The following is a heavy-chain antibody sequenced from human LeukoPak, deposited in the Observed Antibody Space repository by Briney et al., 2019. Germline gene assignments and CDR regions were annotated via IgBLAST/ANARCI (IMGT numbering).Heavy chain of an antibody. CDR1: GGTFNSYA. CDR2: ISTYNGNT. J-gene: IGHJ5*02. CDR3: ARDPDISTNWFDP. Sequence: RASVKVSCKASGGTFNSYAISWVRQAPGQGLEWMGGISTYNGNTNYAQKFQGRVTMTTDTSTSTAYMELRSLRSDDTAAYYCARDPDISTNWFDPWGQGTLVTVSS. D-gene: IGHD3-9*01. V-gene: IGHV1-18*01.